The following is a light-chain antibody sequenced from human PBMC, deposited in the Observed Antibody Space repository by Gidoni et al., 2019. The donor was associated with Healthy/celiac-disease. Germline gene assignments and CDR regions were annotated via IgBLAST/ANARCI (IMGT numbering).Light chain of an antibody. V-gene: IGKV3-20*01. J-gene: IGKJ3*01. CDR2: GAS. CDR1: QSVSSSD. CDR3: QQYVSSPS. Sequence: EIVLTQSPGTLSLSPGERATLSCRASQSVSSSDLAWYQQKPGQAPRLLIYGASSRATGIPDRFSGSGSGTDFTLTISRLEPEDFAVYYCQQYVSSPSFGPGTKVDIK.